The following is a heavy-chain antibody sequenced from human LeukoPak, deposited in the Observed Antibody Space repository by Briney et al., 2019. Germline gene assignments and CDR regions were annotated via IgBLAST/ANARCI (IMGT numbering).Heavy chain of an antibody. J-gene: IGHJ6*03. D-gene: IGHD6-13*01. V-gene: IGHV4-59*01. CDR3: ARDALTAKLVPYYMDV. CDR1: GGSISSYY. Sequence: NPSETLSLTCTVSGGSISSYYWSWIRQPPGKGLEWIGYIYYSGSTNYNPSLKSRVTITVDTSKNQFSLKLSSVTAADTAVYYCARDALTAKLVPYYMDVWGKGTTVTVSS. CDR2: IYYSGST.